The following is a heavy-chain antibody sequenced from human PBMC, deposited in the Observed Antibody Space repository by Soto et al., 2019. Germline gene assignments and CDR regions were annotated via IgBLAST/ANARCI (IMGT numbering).Heavy chain of an antibody. Sequence: QVQLVQSGAEVKKPGSSVKVSCKASGGTFSSYAISWVRQAPGQGLEWMGGFNPIFETANYAQKFQGRVTITADESTNTAYMELSSLRSEDTAVYYCMRGITLIRGVIPPGYYYGMDVWGQGTTVAVSS. CDR1: GGTFSSYA. CDR2: FNPIFETA. V-gene: IGHV1-69*01. D-gene: IGHD3-10*01. J-gene: IGHJ6*02. CDR3: MRGITLIRGVIPPGYYYGMDV.